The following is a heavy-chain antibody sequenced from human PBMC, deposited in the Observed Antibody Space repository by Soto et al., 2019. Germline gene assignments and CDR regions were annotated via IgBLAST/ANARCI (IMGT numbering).Heavy chain of an antibody. CDR2: ISGSGGST. V-gene: IGHV3-23*01. Sequence: GGSLRLSCAASGFTFSSYAMIWVRQAPGKGLEWVSAISGSGGSTYYADSVKGRFTISRDNSKNTLYLQMNSLRAEDTAVYYCAKSKGPDYYYGMDVWGQGTTVTVSS. CDR3: AKSKGPDYYYGMDV. J-gene: IGHJ6*02. CDR1: GFTFSSYA.